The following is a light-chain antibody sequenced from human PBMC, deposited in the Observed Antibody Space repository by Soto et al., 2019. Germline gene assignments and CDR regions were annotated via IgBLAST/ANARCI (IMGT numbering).Light chain of an antibody. CDR3: QQRSNWPPTWT. CDR1: QSVSSSY. J-gene: IGKJ1*01. V-gene: IGKV3D-20*02. Sequence: EIVLTQSPGTLSLSPGERATLSCRASQSVSSSYLAWYQQKPGQAPRLLIYGASSRATGIPDRFSGSGSGTDSTLTISSLEPEDFAFYYCQQRSNWPPTWTFGQGTKVDIK. CDR2: GAS.